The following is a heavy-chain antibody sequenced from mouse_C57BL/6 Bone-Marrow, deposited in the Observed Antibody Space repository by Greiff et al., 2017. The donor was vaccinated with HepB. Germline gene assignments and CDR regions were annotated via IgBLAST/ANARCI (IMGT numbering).Heavy chain of an antibody. Sequence: EVMLVESGGGLVQPKGSLKLSCAASGFSFNTYAMNWVRQAPGKGLEWVARIRSKSNNYATYYADSVKDRFTISRDDSESMLYLQMNNLKTEDTAMYYCVSSFYDYDGAWFAYWGQGTLVTVSA. V-gene: IGHV10-1*01. D-gene: IGHD2-4*01. CDR2: IRSKSNNYAT. CDR3: VSSFYDYDGAWFAY. CDR1: GFSFNTYA. J-gene: IGHJ3*01.